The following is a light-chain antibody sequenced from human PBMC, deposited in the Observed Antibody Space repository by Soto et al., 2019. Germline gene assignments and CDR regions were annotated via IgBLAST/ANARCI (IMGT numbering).Light chain of an antibody. CDR2: GAS. Sequence: EIVLTQSPGTLSLSPGERATLSCRASQSVSSSYLAWYQQKPGQAPRLLIYGASSRATRIPDRFSGSGSGTDFTLTISRLEPEDFAVYYCQQYGSSLLTFGGGTKVESK. J-gene: IGKJ4*01. V-gene: IGKV3-20*01. CDR3: QQYGSSLLT. CDR1: QSVSSSY.